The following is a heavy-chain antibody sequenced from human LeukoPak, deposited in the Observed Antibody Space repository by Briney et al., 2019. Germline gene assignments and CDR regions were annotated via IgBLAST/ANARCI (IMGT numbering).Heavy chain of an antibody. V-gene: IGHV3-30-3*01. J-gene: IGHJ4*02. CDR2: ISYDGSNK. CDR1: GFTFSSYA. CDR3: ARDLGS. Sequence: PGGSLRLSCAASGFTFSSYAVHWVRQAPGKGLEWVAVISYDGSNKYYADSVKGRFTISRDNSKNTLYLQMNSLRAEDTAVYYCARDLGSWGQGTLVTVSS. D-gene: IGHD3-16*01.